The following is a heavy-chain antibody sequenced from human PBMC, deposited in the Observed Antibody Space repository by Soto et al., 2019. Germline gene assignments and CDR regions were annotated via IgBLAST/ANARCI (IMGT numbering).Heavy chain of an antibody. CDR1: GFTFSSYS. V-gene: IGHV3-48*02. Sequence: EVQLVESGGGLVQPGGSLRLSCAASGFTFSSYSMNWVRQAPGKGLEWVSYISSSSSTIYYADSVKGRFTITRDNAKNSLYLQMNRLRDEDTAVYYCARENEFWSGYSGFDYYYGMDVWGQGTTVTVSS. D-gene: IGHD3-3*01. CDR2: ISSSSSTI. J-gene: IGHJ6*02. CDR3: ARENEFWSGYSGFDYYYGMDV.